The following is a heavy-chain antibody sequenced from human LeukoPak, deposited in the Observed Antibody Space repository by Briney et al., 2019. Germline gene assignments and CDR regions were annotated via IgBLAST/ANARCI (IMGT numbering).Heavy chain of an antibody. J-gene: IGHJ6*02. Sequence: SVKVSCKASGGTFSSYAISWVRQAPGQGLEWMGRIIPILGIANYAQKFQGRVTITADKSTSTAYMELSSLRSEDTAVYYCAVAQYYDFWSGYGMDVWGQGTTVTVSS. D-gene: IGHD3-3*01. CDR1: GGTFSSYA. CDR3: AVAQYYDFWSGYGMDV. V-gene: IGHV1-69*04. CDR2: IIPILGIA.